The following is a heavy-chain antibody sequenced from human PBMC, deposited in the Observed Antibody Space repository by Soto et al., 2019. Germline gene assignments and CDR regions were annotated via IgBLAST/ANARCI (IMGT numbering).Heavy chain of an antibody. D-gene: IGHD3-22*01. Sequence: QVQLVQSGAEVKKPGASVKVSCKASGYTFTSYGISWVRQAPGQGLEWMGWSSAYNGNTNYAQKLQGRVTITTDPSTSTAYMELRSRRSDDTAVYYCARGSNYDSSGYYLGNYYFDYWGQGTLVTVSS. J-gene: IGHJ4*02. CDR2: SSAYNGNT. CDR1: GYTFTSYG. V-gene: IGHV1-18*01. CDR3: ARGSNYDSSGYYLGNYYFDY.